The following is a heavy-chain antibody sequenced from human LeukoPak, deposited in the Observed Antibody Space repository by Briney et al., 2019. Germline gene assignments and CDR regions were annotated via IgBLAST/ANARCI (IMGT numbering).Heavy chain of an antibody. D-gene: IGHD2-2*01. J-gene: IGHJ4*02. Sequence: GGSLRLSCAASGFTFSSYWMSWVRLAPGKGLEWVANIKQDGSEKYYVDSVKGRFTISRDNAKNSLYLQMNSLRAEDTAVYYCAREGEDIVVVPAVRIFDYWGQGTLVTVSS. V-gene: IGHV3-7*01. CDR1: GFTFSSYW. CDR3: AREGEDIVVVPAVRIFDY. CDR2: IKQDGSEK.